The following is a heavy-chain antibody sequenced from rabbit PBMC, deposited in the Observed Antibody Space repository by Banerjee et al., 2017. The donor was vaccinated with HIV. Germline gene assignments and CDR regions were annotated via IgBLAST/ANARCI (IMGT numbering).Heavy chain of an antibody. CDR1: GLDFSSSYW. Sequence: QSLEESGGDLVKPGASLTLTCTASGLDFSSSYWICWVRQAPGKGLEWIACIYAGSSDNTYYASWAKGRFTISKTSSTTVALQMTSLTAADTATYFCARDLAGVIGWNFDLWGQGTLVTVS. J-gene: IGHJ4*01. D-gene: IGHD4-1*01. CDR3: ARDLAGVIGWNFDL. V-gene: IGHV1S40*01. CDR2: IYAGSSDNT.